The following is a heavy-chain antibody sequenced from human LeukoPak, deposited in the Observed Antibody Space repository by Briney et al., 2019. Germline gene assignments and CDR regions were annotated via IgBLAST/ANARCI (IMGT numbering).Heavy chain of an antibody. CDR3: ARDRRSMLLWFGELLNYYYYGMDV. V-gene: IGHV1-18*04. J-gene: IGHJ6*04. CDR2: ISAYNGNT. Sequence: ASVKVSCKASGYTFTTSGISWVRQAPGQGLEWMRWISAYNGNTNYAQKLQGRVTMTTDTSTSTAYVELRSLRSDDTAVYYCARDRRSMLLWFGELLNYYYYGMDVWGKGTTVTVSS. D-gene: IGHD3-10*01. CDR1: GYTFTTSG.